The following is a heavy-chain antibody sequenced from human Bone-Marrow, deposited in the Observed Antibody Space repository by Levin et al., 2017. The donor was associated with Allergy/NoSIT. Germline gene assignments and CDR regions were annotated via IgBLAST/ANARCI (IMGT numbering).Heavy chain of an antibody. CDR2: IMPIIGTA. CDR3: ASGEIGSSGLFDY. Sequence: SVKVSCKASGGTFSTYPISWVRQAPGQGLEWMGGIMPIIGTANYAQKFQGRVTINADESTTTAYMELSSLRSEDTAVYYCASGEIGSSGLFDYWGQGTLVTVSS. J-gene: IGHJ4*02. V-gene: IGHV1-69*13. CDR1: GGTFSTYP. D-gene: IGHD6-19*01.